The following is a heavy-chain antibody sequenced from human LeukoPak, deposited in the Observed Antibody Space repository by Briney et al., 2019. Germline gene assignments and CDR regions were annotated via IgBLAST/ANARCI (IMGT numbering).Heavy chain of an antibody. CDR1: GFTFNKYG. D-gene: IGHD4-23*01. Sequence: GGSLRLSYAASGFTFNKYGMHWVRQAPGKGLEWVAFIRYDESNKYYADSVKGRFTISRDNSKNTLYLQMNSLRVEDTAVYYCVKDGGNSHFDYWGQGTLVTVSS. CDR3: VKDGGNSHFDY. J-gene: IGHJ4*02. CDR2: IRYDESNK. V-gene: IGHV3-30*02.